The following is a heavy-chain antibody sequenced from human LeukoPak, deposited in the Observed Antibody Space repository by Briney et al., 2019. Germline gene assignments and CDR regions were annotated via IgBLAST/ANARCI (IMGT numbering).Heavy chain of an antibody. J-gene: IGHJ5*02. V-gene: IGHV3-15*05. CDR1: GFIFSSFS. Sequence: GGSPRLSCAASGFIFSSFSVNWVRQAPGKGLEWVGRIKSKTDGGTTDYAAPVKGRFTISRDDSENTLFLQMNSLTTEDTAVYYCTSYTISSGFPWGQGTLVTVSS. CDR2: IKSKTDGGTT. CDR3: TSYTISSGFP. D-gene: IGHD6-6*01.